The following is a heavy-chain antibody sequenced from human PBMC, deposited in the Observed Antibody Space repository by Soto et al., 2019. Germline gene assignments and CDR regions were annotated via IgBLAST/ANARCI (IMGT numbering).Heavy chain of an antibody. Sequence: ASVKVSCKASGGTFSSYAISWVRQAPGQGLEWMGGIIPIFGTANYAQKFQGRVTITADESTSTAYMELSSLRSEDTAVYYCARIDEYSSLNWFDPWGQGTLVTVSS. CDR3: ARIDEYSSLNWFDP. D-gene: IGHD6-6*01. CDR2: IIPIFGTA. J-gene: IGHJ5*02. CDR1: GGTFSSYA. V-gene: IGHV1-69*13.